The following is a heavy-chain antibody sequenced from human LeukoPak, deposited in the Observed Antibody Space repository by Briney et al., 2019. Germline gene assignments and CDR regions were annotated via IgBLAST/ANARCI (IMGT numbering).Heavy chain of an antibody. V-gene: IGHV3-9*01. Sequence: HPGGSLRLSCAASGFTFDDYAMHWVRQAPGKGLEWVSGISWNSGSIGYADSVKGRFTISRDNAKNSLYLQMNSLRAEDTAVYYCAKERRWDYYGSGRQFPQIKWGQGTLVTVSS. J-gene: IGHJ4*02. CDR1: GFTFDDYA. CDR3: AKERRWDYYGSGRQFPQIK. CDR2: ISWNSGSI. D-gene: IGHD3-10*01.